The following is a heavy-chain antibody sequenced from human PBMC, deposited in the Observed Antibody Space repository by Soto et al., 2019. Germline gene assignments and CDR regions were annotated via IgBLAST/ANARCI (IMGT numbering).Heavy chain of an antibody. CDR3: AKGVRFLEWLNWFDP. CDR1: GFTFSSYA. J-gene: IGHJ5*02. D-gene: IGHD3-3*01. CDR2: ISGSGGST. Sequence: PGGSLRLSCAASGFTFSSYAMSWVRQAPGKGLEWVSAISGSGGSTYYADSVKGRFTISRDNSKNTLYLQMNSLRAEDTAVYYCAKGVRFLEWLNWFDPWGQGTLVTVSS. V-gene: IGHV3-23*01.